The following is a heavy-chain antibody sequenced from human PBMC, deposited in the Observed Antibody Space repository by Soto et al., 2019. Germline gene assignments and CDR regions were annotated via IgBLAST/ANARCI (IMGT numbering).Heavy chain of an antibody. D-gene: IGHD2-15*01. V-gene: IGHV3-48*03. CDR1: GFTFSSYE. CDR2: ISSSGSTI. CDR3: ARAPYCSGGSCYSEYFQH. J-gene: IGHJ1*01. Sequence: GGSLRLSCAASGFTFSSYEMNWVRQAPGKGLEWVSYISSSGSTIYYADSVKGRFTISRDNAKNSLYLQMNSLRAEDTAVYYCARAPYCSGGSCYSEYFQHWGQGTLVTFSS.